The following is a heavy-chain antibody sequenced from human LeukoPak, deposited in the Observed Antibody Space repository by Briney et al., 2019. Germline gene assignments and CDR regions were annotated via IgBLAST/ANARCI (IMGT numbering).Heavy chain of an antibody. CDR2: ISYDGSNK. J-gene: IGHJ4*02. V-gene: IGHV3-30*18. D-gene: IGHD6-19*01. CDR1: GFTFSSYG. Sequence: GGSLRLSCAASGFTFSSYGMHWVRQAPGKGLEWVAVISYDGSNKYYADSVKGRFTISRVNSKNTLYLQMNSLRAEDTAVYYCAKDPNSGWNLYYFDYWGQGTLVTVSS. CDR3: AKDPNSGWNLYYFDY.